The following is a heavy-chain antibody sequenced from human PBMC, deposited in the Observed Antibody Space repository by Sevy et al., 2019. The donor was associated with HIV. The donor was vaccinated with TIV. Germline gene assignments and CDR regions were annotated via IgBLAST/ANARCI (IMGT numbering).Heavy chain of an antibody. V-gene: IGHV3-23*01. CDR2: ISGSGGST. J-gene: IGHJ4*02. CDR1: GFTFSSYA. Sequence: GGSLRLSCAASGFTFSSYAMSWARQAPGKGLEWVSAISGSGGSTYYADSVKGRFTISRDNSKNTLYLQMNSLRAEDTAVYYCAKVQATYYYDSSGYYPFDYWGQGTLVTVSS. D-gene: IGHD3-22*01. CDR3: AKVQATYYYDSSGYYPFDY.